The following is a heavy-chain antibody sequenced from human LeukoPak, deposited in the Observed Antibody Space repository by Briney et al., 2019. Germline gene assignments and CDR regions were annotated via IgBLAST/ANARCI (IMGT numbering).Heavy chain of an antibody. V-gene: IGHV1-2*02. CDR1: GYTFTDYY. J-gene: IGHJ3*02. CDR3: ARVLVGRGAFDI. D-gene: IGHD1-26*01. Sequence: GASVKVSRKASGYTFTDYYMHWVRQAPGQGLEWMGWINPNSGGTNYAQKFQGRVTMTRDTSISTAYMELSRLRSDDTAVYYCARVLVGRGAFDIWGQGTMVTVSS. CDR2: INPNSGGT.